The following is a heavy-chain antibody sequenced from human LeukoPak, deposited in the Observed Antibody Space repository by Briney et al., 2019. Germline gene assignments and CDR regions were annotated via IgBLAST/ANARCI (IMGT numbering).Heavy chain of an antibody. CDR3: TRELAGTTVED. V-gene: IGHV4-39*02. CDR2: IYYSGST. D-gene: IGHD1-1*01. J-gene: IGHJ4*02. CDR1: GGSISSSSYY. Sequence: SETLSLTCTVSGGSISSSSYYWGWIRQPPGKGLEWIGSIYYSGSTYYNPSLKSRVTISVDTSKNQFSLKLSSVTAADTALYYCTRELAGTTVEDWGQGTLVTVSS.